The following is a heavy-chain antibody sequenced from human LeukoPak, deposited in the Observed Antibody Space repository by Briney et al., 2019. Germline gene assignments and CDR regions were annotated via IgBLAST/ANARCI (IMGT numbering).Heavy chain of an antibody. J-gene: IGHJ6*02. CDR1: GYTFTSYY. CDR3: ARGLPGYSSGWYFPENYGMDV. CDR2: INPSGGST. D-gene: IGHD6-19*01. Sequence: GASVKVSCKASGYTFTSYYMHWVRQAPGQGLEWMGLINPSGGSTSYAQKFQGRVTMTRDTSTSTVYMELSSLRSEDTAVYYCARGLPGYSSGWYFPENYGMDVWGQGTTVTVSS. V-gene: IGHV1-46*01.